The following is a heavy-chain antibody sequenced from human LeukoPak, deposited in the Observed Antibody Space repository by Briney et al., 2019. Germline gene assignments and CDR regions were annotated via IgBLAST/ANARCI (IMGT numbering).Heavy chain of an antibody. CDR3: ARGDYYDSSGYYLIPFDY. CDR2: IIPIFGTA. D-gene: IGHD3-22*01. Sequence: SVKVSCKASGGTFSSYAISWVRQAPGQGLEWMGGIIPIFGTANYAQKFQGRVTITTDESTSTAYMELSSPRSEDTAVYYCARGDYYDSSGYYLIPFDYWGQGTLVTVSS. CDR1: GGTFSSYA. J-gene: IGHJ4*02. V-gene: IGHV1-69*05.